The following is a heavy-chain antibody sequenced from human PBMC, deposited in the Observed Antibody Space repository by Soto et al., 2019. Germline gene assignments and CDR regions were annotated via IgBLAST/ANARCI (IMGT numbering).Heavy chain of an antibody. D-gene: IGHD5-18*01. CDR2: IWYDGSNK. Sequence: QVQLVESGGGVVQPGRSLRLSCAASGFTFSSYGMHWVRQAPGKGLEWVAVIWYDGSNKYYADSVKGRFTISRDNSKNTLYLQMYSLRAEDTAVYYCARERGYSYGRIDYWGQGTLVTVSS. CDR1: GFTFSSYG. J-gene: IGHJ4*02. V-gene: IGHV3-33*01. CDR3: ARERGYSYGRIDY.